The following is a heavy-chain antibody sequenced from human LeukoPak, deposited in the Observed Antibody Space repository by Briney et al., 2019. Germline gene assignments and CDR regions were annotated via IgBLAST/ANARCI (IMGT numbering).Heavy chain of an antibody. CDR2: INPSGGST. Sequence: ASVKVSCKASGYTFTSYYMHWVRQAPGQGLEWMGIINPSGGSTSYAQKFQGRVTMTRDMSTSTVYMELSSLRSEDTAVYYCARIYSYGRDHDAFDIWGQGTMVTVSS. D-gene: IGHD5-18*01. J-gene: IGHJ3*02. V-gene: IGHV1-46*01. CDR3: ARIYSYGRDHDAFDI. CDR1: GYTFTSYY.